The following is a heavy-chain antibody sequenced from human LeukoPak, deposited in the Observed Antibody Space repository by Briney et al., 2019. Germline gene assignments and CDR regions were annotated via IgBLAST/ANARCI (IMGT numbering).Heavy chain of an antibody. CDR1: GFTFSSYA. J-gene: IGHJ5*02. CDR2: ISGSGGST. D-gene: IGHD3-3*01. V-gene: IGHV3-23*01. CDR3: ARDCSSSFYDFWSGDNWFDP. Sequence: GGSLRLSCAASGFTFSSYAMSWVRQAPGKGLEWVSAISGSGGSTYYADSVKGRFTISRDNSKNTLYLQMNSLRAEDTAVYYCARDCSSSFYDFWSGDNWFDPWGQGTLVTVSS.